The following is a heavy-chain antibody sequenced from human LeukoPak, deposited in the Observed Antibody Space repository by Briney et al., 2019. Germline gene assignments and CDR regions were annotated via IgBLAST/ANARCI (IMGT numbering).Heavy chain of an antibody. Sequence: GGSLRLSCAASGFTFSSYGMHWVRQAPGEGLEWVAVISYDGSNKYYADSVKGRFTISRDNSKNTLYLQMNSLRAEDTAVYYCAKDRAVPKTDYYYGMDVWGQGTAVTVSS. V-gene: IGHV3-30*18. J-gene: IGHJ6*02. CDR2: ISYDGSNK. CDR3: AKDRAVPKTDYYYGMDV. CDR1: GFTFSSYG. D-gene: IGHD1-14*01.